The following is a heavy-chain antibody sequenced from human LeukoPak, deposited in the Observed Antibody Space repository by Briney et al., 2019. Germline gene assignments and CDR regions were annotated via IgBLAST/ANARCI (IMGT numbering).Heavy chain of an antibody. CDR2: ISYDGSNK. V-gene: IGHV3-30-3*02. D-gene: IGHD6-13*01. CDR3: AKTGSSSWGYFDY. J-gene: IGHJ4*02. Sequence: GGSLRLSCAASGFTFSSYAMHWVRQARGKGLEWVAVISYDGSNKYYADSVKGRFTISRDNSKNTLYLQMNSLRAEDTAVYYCAKTGSSSWGYFDYWGQGTLVTVSS. CDR1: GFTFSSYA.